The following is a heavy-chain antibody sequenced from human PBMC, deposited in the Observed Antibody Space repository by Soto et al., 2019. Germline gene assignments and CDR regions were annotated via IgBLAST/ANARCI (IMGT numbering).Heavy chain of an antibody. CDR1: GGSISSGDYY. CDR3: ARAADCSGGSCYFFLGY. CDR2: IYYSGST. Sequence: MASETLSLTCTVSGGSISSGDYYWSWIRQPPGKGLEWIGYIYYSGSTNYNPSLKSRVTISVDTSKNQFSLKLSSVTAADTAVYYCARAADCSGGSCYFFLGYWGQGTLVTVSS. V-gene: IGHV4-30-4*01. D-gene: IGHD2-15*01. J-gene: IGHJ4*02.